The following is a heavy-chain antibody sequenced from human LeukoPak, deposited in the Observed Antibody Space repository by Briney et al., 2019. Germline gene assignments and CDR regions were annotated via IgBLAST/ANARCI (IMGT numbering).Heavy chain of an antibody. Sequence: PSETLSLTCTVSGGSFSSGNFYWYWIRQYPGRGLEWIGYIYYRGSAYYNPSLKSRVTISVDTSKKQFSLTLSTVTAADTAIYYCARAGGSGNSTYYFDYWGQGTQVTVSS. CDR2: IYYRGSA. J-gene: IGHJ4*02. V-gene: IGHV4-31*03. CDR3: ARAGGSGNSTYYFDY. CDR1: GGSFSSGNFY. D-gene: IGHD3-10*01.